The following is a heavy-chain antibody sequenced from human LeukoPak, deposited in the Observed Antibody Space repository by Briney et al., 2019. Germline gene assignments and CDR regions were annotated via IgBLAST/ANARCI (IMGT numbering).Heavy chain of an antibody. V-gene: IGHV4-34*01. D-gene: IGHD3-10*01. CDR2: INHSGST. J-gene: IGHJ5*02. CDR1: GGSFSGYY. CDR3: ARGPDYYGSGSGWFDP. Sequence: SETLSLTCAVYGGSFSGYYWSWIRQPPGKGLEWIGEINHSGSTNYNPSLKSRVTISVDTSKNQFSLKLSSVTAADTAVYYCARGPDYYGSGSGWFDPWGQGTLVTVSS.